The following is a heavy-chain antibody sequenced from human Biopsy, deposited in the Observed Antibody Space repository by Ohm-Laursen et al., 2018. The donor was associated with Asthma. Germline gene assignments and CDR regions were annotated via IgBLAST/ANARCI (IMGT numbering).Heavy chain of an antibody. CDR2: IMTVFGTT. Sequence: SVKVSCKAPGGTFSNFAISWVRQAPGRGLEWLGGIMTVFGTTNYAQKFQGRVTITAEESTSTAYMEVTSLRSEDTAIYYCARCQVGYSSGWSLLLKKIYYSGMDVWGQGTAVTVSS. V-gene: IGHV1-69*13. CDR1: GGTFSNFA. J-gene: IGHJ6*02. CDR3: ARCQVGYSSGWSLLLKKIYYSGMDV. D-gene: IGHD6-19*01.